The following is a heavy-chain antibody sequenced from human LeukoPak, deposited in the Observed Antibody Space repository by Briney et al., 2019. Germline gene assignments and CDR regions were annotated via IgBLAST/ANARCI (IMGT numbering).Heavy chain of an antibody. CDR3: ARDGMAAAAGPELLNWFDP. D-gene: IGHD6-13*01. J-gene: IGHJ5*02. CDR1: GFTFSSYE. Sequence: GGSLRLSCAASGFTFSSYEMNWVLQAPGKGLEWVSYISSSGSTIYYADSVKGRFTISRDNAKNSLYLQMNSLRAEDTAVYYCARDGMAAAAGPELLNWFDPWGQGTLVTVS. V-gene: IGHV3-48*03. CDR2: ISSSGSTI.